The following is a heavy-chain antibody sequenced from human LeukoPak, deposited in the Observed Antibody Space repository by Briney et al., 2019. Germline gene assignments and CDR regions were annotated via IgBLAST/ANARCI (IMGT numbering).Heavy chain of an antibody. Sequence: PGGSLRLSCAASGLTVSSTSMTWVRQAPGKGLEWVSAISGSGGSTYYADSVKGRFTISRDNSKNTLYLQMNSLRAEDTAVYYCAKVGSILMVYAYNDYWGQGTLVTVSS. CDR2: ISGSGGST. D-gene: IGHD2-8*01. V-gene: IGHV3-23*01. J-gene: IGHJ4*02. CDR1: GLTVSSTS. CDR3: AKVGSILMVYAYNDY.